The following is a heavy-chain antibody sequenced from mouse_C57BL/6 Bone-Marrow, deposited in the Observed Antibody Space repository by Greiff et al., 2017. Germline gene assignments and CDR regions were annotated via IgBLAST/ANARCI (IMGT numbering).Heavy chain of an antibody. J-gene: IGHJ4*01. CDR2: INPSSGYT. V-gene: IGHV1-4*01. Sequence: QVQLQQSGAELARPGASVKMSCKASGYTFTSYTMHWVKQRPGQGLEWIGYINPSSGYTKYNQKFKDKATLTADKSSSTAYMQLSSLTSEDSAVYYCARAIPYDPEGGMDDWGQGTSVTVSS. D-gene: IGHD2-3*01. CDR3: ARAIPYDPEGGMDD. CDR1: GYTFTSYT.